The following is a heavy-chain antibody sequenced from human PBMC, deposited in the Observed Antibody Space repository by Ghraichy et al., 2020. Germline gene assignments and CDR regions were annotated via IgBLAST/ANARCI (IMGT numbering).Heavy chain of an antibody. Sequence: SETLSLTCTVSGGSISSGGYYWSWIRQHPGKGLEWIGYIYYSGSTYYNPSLKSRVTISVDTSKNQFSLKLSSVTAADTAVYYCAARITMVPGAFDPWGQGTLVTVSS. CDR2: IYYSGST. CDR3: AARITMVPGAFDP. J-gene: IGHJ5*02. D-gene: IGHD3-10*01. CDR1: GGSISSGGYY. V-gene: IGHV4-31*03.